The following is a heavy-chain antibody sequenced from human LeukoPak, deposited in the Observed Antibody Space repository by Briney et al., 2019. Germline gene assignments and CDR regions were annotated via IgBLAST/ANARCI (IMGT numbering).Heavy chain of an antibody. CDR3: ARAPGYSYGLTRFDY. Sequence: SETLSLTCTVSGGSISSYYWSWIRQPPGKGLEWIGYIYYSGSTNYNPSLKSRVTISVDTSKNQFSLKLSSVTAADTAVYYCARAPGYSYGLTRFDYWGQGTLVTVSS. CDR1: GGSISSYY. V-gene: IGHV4-59*01. D-gene: IGHD5-18*01. J-gene: IGHJ4*02. CDR2: IYYSGST.